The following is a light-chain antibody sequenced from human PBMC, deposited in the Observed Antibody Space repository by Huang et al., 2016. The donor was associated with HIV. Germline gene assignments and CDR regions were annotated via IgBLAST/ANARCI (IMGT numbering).Light chain of an antibody. CDR1: QSVRSD. J-gene: IGKJ2*01. V-gene: IGKV3-15*01. CDR3: QQYHNWPPRYT. CDR2: DAS. Sequence: EVVMTQSPATLSVSAGERATLSCRASQSVRSDLAWYQQKPGQAPRLRIYDASTRASGIPARFSGTGSGTEFTLTISSLQSEDVAVYYCQQYHNWPPRYTFGQGTKLEIK.